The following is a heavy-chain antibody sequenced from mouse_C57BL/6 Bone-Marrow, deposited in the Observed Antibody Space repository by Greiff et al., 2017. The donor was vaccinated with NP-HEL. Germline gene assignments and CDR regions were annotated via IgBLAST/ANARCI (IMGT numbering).Heavy chain of an antibody. J-gene: IGHJ4*01. Sequence: DVKLVESGPELVKPGASVKISCKASGYSFTGYYMHWVKQSHGNILDWIGYIYPYNGVSSYNQKFKGKATLTVDKSSSTAYMELRSLTSEDSAVYYCARLLYYYAMDYWGQGTSVTVSS. V-gene: IGHV1-31*01. CDR1: GYSFTGYY. CDR3: ARLLYYYAMDY. CDR2: IYPYNGVS. D-gene: IGHD1-1*01.